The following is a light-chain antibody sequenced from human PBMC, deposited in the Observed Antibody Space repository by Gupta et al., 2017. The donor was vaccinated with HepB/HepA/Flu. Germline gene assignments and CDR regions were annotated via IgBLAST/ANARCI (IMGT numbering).Light chain of an antibody. J-gene: IGKJ3*01. V-gene: IGKV3-11*01. Sequence: EIVLTQSPATLSLSPGERATLSCRTSQSVSSYLAWFQQKPGQAPRLLIFDASKRATGIPARFSGSGSGTDFTLTITGLEPEDFAVYYCQQRSHWPFTFGHGTTVDVK. CDR1: QSVSSY. CDR2: DAS. CDR3: QQRSHWPFT.